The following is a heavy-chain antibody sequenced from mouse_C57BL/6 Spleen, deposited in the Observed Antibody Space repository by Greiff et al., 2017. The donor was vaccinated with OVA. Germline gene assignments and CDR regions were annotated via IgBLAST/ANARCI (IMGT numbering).Heavy chain of an antibody. CDR1: GYTFTDYE. CDR3: TTRWDSIPAMDY. D-gene: IGHD2-10*02. J-gene: IGHJ4*01. Sequence: VQLQQSGAELVRPGASVTLSCKASGYTFTDYEMHWVKQTPVHGLEWIGAIDPATGGTDYNQKFKGKAILTADKSSSTAYMELRSLTSEDSAVYYCTTRWDSIPAMDYWGQGTSVTVSS. CDR2: IDPATGGT. V-gene: IGHV1-15*01.